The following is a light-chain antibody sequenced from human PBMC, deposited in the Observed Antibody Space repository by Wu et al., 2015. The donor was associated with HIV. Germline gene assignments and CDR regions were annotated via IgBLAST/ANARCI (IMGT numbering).Light chain of an antibody. Sequence: EMEVTQSPATLSLSPGERATLSCRASQSVNSNLAWYQHKPGQAPRLLIYGASTRATGIPARFSGSGSGTEFTLTISSMQSEDFAIYYCQQYNNWPLWTFGQGTKVEIK. CDR2: GAS. V-gene: IGKV3-15*01. J-gene: IGKJ1*01. CDR3: QQYNNWPLWT. CDR1: QSVNSN.